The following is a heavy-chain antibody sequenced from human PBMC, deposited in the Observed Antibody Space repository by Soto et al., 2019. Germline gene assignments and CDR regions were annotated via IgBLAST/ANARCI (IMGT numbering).Heavy chain of an antibody. CDR2: IIPISGTT. J-gene: IGHJ6*02. D-gene: IGHD2-15*01. CDR1: GGTFSTHA. V-gene: IGHV1-69*13. Sequence: VASVKVSCKASGGTFSTHAIIWVRQATGHGLEWMGGIIPISGTTYYTQKFQGRVTITADVPTSTAFMELSSLKSEDTAVFYCARGYCSGGNCYSGMDVWGQGTMVTVSS. CDR3: ARGYCSGGNCYSGMDV.